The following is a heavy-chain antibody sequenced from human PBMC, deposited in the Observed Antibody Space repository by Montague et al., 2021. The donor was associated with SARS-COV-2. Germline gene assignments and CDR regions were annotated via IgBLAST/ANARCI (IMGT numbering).Heavy chain of an antibody. V-gene: IGHV4-61*03. D-gene: IGHD2-2*01. Sequence: SETLSLTCTVSGASISSRSYYWSWNRPPPGLRLQWIMYITYSASSNSNLSLKSRVTISVDTSKNHFTLRLSSVTAADTAVYYCANFRRTQLLFGTLYYGMDVWGQGTTVTVSS. J-gene: IGHJ6*02. CDR1: GASISSRSYY. CDR2: ITYSASS. CDR3: ANFRRTQLLFGTLYYGMDV.